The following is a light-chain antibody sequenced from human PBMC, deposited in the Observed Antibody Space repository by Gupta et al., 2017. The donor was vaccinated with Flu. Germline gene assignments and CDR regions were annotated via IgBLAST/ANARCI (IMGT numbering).Light chain of an antibody. V-gene: IGLV3-19*01. Sequence: SSELTQDPAVSVALGQTVRITCQGDSLRSYYASWYQQTPEQAPVLVIYGENKRLSGIPDRVSGSRSGNTASLTITGAQAEDEADYYCNSPDSSCNHLWVFGGGTKLTVL. CDR2: GEN. CDR3: NSPDSSCNHLWV. J-gene: IGLJ3*02. CDR1: SLRSYY.